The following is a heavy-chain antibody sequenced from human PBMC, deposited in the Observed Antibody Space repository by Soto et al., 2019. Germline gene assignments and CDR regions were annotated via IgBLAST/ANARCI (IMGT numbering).Heavy chain of an antibody. CDR1: GFPLGANA. J-gene: IGHJ4*02. V-gene: IGHV3-30-3*01. CDR3: ARDLEQWLAKESY. D-gene: IGHD6-19*01. Sequence: QVQLVESGGGVVQPGGPWSPSCEAPGFPLGANAWPGSAQAPGRGLGWGAVISNDGSNKSYADSVKGRFTISRDNSKNTLYLQMNSLRAEDTAVYYCARDLEQWLAKESYWGQGTLVTVSS. CDR2: ISNDGSNK.